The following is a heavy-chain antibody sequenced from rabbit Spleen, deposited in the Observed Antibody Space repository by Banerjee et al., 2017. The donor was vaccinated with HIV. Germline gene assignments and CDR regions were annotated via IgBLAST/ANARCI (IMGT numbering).Heavy chain of an antibody. D-gene: IGHD1-1*01. V-gene: IGHV1S45*01. CDR3: ARDLVAVIGWNFGL. J-gene: IGHJ6*01. CDR1: GFSFTDKDV. Sequence: QEQLEESGGGLVKPEGSLTLTCTASGFSFTDKDVMCWVRQAPGKGLEWIACIEGGYSGFTYFASWAKGRFTISKTSSTTVTLQMTSLTAADTATYFCARDLVAVIGWNFGLWGPGTLVT. CDR2: IEGGYSGFT.